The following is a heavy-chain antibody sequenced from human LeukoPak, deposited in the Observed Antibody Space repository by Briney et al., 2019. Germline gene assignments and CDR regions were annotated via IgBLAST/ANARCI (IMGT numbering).Heavy chain of an antibody. Sequence: PSQTLSLTCTVSGDSNTSRSYYWRWIRQPAGKGLDWIGRFYSSGTTNYNPSLKSRVAMSLDTSKNQFSLTLSSVTAADTAVYYCARSGDYDRKDAFDIWGHGTMVTVSS. J-gene: IGHJ3*02. CDR3: ARSGDYDRKDAFDI. CDR2: FYSSGTT. D-gene: IGHD4-17*01. V-gene: IGHV4-61*02. CDR1: GDSNTSRSYY.